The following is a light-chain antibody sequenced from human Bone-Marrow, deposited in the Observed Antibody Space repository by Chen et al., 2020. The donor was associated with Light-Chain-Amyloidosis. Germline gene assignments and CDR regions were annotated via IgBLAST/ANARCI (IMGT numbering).Light chain of an antibody. Sequence: SYELTQPPSVSVSPGQTARITCSGDDLPTKYAYWYQQKPGQAPGLVIQRDTERPSGISERGSGSSSGTTANLTISGVQAEDEADYHCQTADSSGTYEVIFGGGTMLTVL. CDR3: QTADSSGTYEVI. V-gene: IGLV3-25*03. J-gene: IGLJ2*01. CDR2: RDT. CDR1: DLPTKY.